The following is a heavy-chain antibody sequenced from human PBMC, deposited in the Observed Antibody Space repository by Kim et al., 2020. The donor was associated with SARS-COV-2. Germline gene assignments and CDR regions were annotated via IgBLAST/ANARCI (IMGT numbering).Heavy chain of an antibody. CDR1: GFTFSNYA. J-gene: IGHJ4*02. CDR3: ATGGGLAY. Sequence: GGSLRLSCVASGFTFSNYAMSWVRQAPGKGLEWVSTTSASGGSTFYADSVRGRFTISRDQSKNTLYLQMNSPSAEDTAVYYCATGGGLAYWGQGALVSVS. CDR2: TSASGGST. D-gene: IGHD3-10*01. V-gene: IGHV3-23*01.